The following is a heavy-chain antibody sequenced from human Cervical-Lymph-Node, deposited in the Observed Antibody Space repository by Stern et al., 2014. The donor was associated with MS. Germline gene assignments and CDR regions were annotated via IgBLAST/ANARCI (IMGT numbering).Heavy chain of an antibody. CDR3: ARVSNSGYYGDY. CDR1: GYTFTNNA. J-gene: IGHJ4*02. D-gene: IGHD3-22*01. V-gene: IGHV7-4-1*02. Sequence: VQLVESGSELKKPGASVKVSCKTSGYTFTNNAMTWVRQAPGQGLEWMGLTNTNTGTPTYAQVFTGRFVFSLDTSVSTAYLQISSLKSEDTAVYYCARVSNSGYYGDYWGQGTLVTVAS. CDR2: TNTNTGTP.